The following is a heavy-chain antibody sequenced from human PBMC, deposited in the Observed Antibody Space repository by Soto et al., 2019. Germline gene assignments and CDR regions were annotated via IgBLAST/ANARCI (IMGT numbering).Heavy chain of an antibody. CDR1: GFTFSSYA. V-gene: IGHV3-9*01. Sequence: GGSLRLCCAASGFTFSSYAMNWVRQAPGKGLEWVSGISWNSGSIGYADSVKGRFTISRDNAKNSLYLQMNSLRAEDTALYYCAKGLRSIVLMVYAEPTVDAFDIWGQGTMVTVSS. CDR2: ISWNSGSI. D-gene: IGHD2-8*01. CDR3: AKGLRSIVLMVYAEPTVDAFDI. J-gene: IGHJ3*02.